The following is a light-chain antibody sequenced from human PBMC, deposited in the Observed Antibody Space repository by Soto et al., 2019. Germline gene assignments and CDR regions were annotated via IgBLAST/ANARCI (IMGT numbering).Light chain of an antibody. CDR3: QYFDKYLSAVV. CDR1: SSDIGAGYR. Sequence: QPVLTQPPSVSGARGERVTISCTGSSSDIGAGYRVRWYQQVPGTAPKLLIYDNTNRPSGVSVRFSGSKSGTSASLAISGLQAEDEADYYCQYFDKYLSAVVFGGGTKLTVL. V-gene: IGLV1-40*01. CDR2: DNT. J-gene: IGLJ2*01.